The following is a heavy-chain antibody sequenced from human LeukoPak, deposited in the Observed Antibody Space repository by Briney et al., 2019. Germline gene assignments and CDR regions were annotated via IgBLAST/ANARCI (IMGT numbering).Heavy chain of an antibody. J-gene: IGHJ4*02. CDR3: ARDRFVSSIAARPGSFDY. Sequence: GGSLRLSCAASGFTFSTYAMSWVRQAPGKGLEWVSAISGSGVTTYYADSVKGRFTISRDNSKNTLYLQMNSLRAEDTAVYYCARDRFVSSIAARPGSFDYWGQGTLVTVSS. D-gene: IGHD6-6*01. V-gene: IGHV3-23*01. CDR1: GFTFSTYA. CDR2: ISGSGVTT.